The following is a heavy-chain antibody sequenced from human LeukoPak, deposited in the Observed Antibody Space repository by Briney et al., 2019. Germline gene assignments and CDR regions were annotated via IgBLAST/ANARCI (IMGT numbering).Heavy chain of an antibody. CDR2: IYSGGST. D-gene: IGHD3-10*01. CDR3: AREITMVRGVPMYYFDY. Sequence: GGSLRLSCAASGFTFVSYWMHWVRQAPGKGLEWVSVIYSGGSTHYTDSVRGRFTISRDNSKNTLYLQMNSLRVDDTAMYYCAREITMVRGVPMYYFDYWGQGTLVTVSS. V-gene: IGHV3-66*02. CDR1: GFTFVSYW. J-gene: IGHJ4*02.